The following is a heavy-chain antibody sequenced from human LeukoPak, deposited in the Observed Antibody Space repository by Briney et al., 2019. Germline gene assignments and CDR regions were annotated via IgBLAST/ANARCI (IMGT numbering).Heavy chain of an antibody. CDR2: INHSGST. CDR1: GGSFSGYY. Sequence: PSETLSLTCAVCGGSFSGYYWSGIRQPPGKGRAGIGEINHSGSTNYNPSRKSRVTISVDTSKNQFSLKLSSVTAADTAVYYCARRKAVAGYTFDYWGEGTLVTVPS. D-gene: IGHD6-19*01. CDR3: ARRKAVAGYTFDY. V-gene: IGHV4-34*01. J-gene: IGHJ4*02.